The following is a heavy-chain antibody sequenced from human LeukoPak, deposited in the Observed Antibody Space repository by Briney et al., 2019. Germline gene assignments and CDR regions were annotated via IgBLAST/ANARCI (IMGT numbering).Heavy chain of an antibody. CDR1: GGTFSSYA. D-gene: IGHD3-22*01. J-gene: IGHJ4*02. V-gene: IGHV1-69*05. Sequence: ASVKVSCKASGGTFSSYAISWVRQAPGQGLEWMGGIIPIFGTANYAQKLQGRVTMTTDTSTSTAYMELRSLRSDDTAVYYCASPAHYYDSREMGYWGQGTLVSVSS. CDR2: IIPIFGTA. CDR3: ASPAHYYDSREMGY.